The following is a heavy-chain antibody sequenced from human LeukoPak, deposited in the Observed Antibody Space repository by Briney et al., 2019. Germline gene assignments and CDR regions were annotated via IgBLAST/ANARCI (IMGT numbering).Heavy chain of an antibody. D-gene: IGHD2-2*01. CDR1: GYTFTGYY. Sequence: ASVKVSCKASGYTFTGYYMHWVRQAPGQGLEWMGWINPNSGGTNYAQKFQGRVTMTRDTSISTAYMELSRLRSDDTAVYYCARGMGVLVPAATWFDPWGQGTLVTVSS. V-gene: IGHV1-2*02. CDR2: INPNSGGT. J-gene: IGHJ5*02. CDR3: ARGMGVLVPAATWFDP.